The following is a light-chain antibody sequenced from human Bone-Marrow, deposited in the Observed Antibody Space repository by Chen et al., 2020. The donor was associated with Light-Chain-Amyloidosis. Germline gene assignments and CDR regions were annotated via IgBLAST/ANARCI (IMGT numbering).Light chain of an antibody. CDR1: NIGSTS. J-gene: IGLJ3*02. Sequence: SYVLPQPSSVSVAPVQTATIACGGNNIGSTSVHWYQQTPVQAPLLVVYDDSDRPSGIPERLSGSNSGNTATLTISRVEDGDEADYYCQVWDRSSDRPVFGRGTKLTVL. CDR2: DDS. CDR3: QVWDRSSDRPV. V-gene: IGLV3-21*02.